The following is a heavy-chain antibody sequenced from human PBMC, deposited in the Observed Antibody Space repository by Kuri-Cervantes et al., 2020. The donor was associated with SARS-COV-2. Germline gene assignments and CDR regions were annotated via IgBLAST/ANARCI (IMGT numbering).Heavy chain of an antibody. Sequence: GCLSLSWEVSGLLFSASAIHWVRQASGKGLEWVGRVRGKANNYATAYAASVKGRFTISRDDSKNMAYLQMNSLKTEDTAVYYCTTLIDYWGQGALVTVSS. CDR1: GLLFSASA. CDR2: VRGKANNYAT. V-gene: IGHV3-73*01. CDR3: TTLIDY. J-gene: IGHJ4*02.